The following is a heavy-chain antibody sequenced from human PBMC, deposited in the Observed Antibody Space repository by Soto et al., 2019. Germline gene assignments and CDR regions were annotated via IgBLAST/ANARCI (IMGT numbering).Heavy chain of an antibody. CDR3: AREIVVVTAIRDYYYGMDV. D-gene: IGHD2-21*02. J-gene: IGHJ6*02. Sequence: PSETLSLTXAVYGGSFSGYYWSWIRQPPGKGLEWIGEINHSGSTNYNPSLKSRVTISVDTSKNQFSLKLSSVTAADTAVYYCAREIVVVTAIRDYYYGMDVWGQGTTVTVS. CDR2: INHSGST. V-gene: IGHV4-34*01. CDR1: GGSFSGYY.